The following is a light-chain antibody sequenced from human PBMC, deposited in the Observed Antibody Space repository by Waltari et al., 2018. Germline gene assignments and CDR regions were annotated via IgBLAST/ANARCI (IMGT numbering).Light chain of an antibody. CDR2: GAS. CDR1: QSVLTY. CDR3: QQSHNTPPYT. J-gene: IGKJ2*01. Sequence: DIQMTQSPSSLSASLGDRVTITCRASQSVLTYLNWYQQKPGKAPGLLIYGASLLQSGVPSRFSGSGSGTDFTLTISSLQPEDSAIYYCQQSHNTPPYTFGQGTKLEFQ. V-gene: IGKV1-39*01.